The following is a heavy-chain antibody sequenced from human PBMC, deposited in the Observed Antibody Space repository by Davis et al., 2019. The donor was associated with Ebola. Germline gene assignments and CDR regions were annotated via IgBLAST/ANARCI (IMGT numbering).Heavy chain of an antibody. J-gene: IGHJ6*02. V-gene: IGHV1-69*06. CDR2: IIPIFGTA. CDR1: GGTFSSYA. Sequence: AASVKVSCKTSGGTFSSYAISWVRQAPGQGLEWMGGIIPIFGTANYAQKFQGRVTITADKSTSTAYMELSSLRSDDTAVYYCARCQVSVYYYASGSYYNYYGMDVWGQGTTVTVSS. D-gene: IGHD3-10*01. CDR3: ARCQVSVYYYASGSYYNYYGMDV.